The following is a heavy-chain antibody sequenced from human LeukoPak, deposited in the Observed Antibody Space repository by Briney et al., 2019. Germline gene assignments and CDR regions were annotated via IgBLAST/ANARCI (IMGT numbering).Heavy chain of an antibody. J-gene: IGHJ4*02. CDR1: GFTVSSNY. Sequence: GGSLRLSCAASGFTVSSNYMSWVRQAPGKGLEWVSVIYSGGSTYYADSVKGRFTISRDNSKNTLYLQMNSLRAEDTAVYYCARIDSNWYYFDYWGQGTLVTVSS. V-gene: IGHV3-53*01. CDR3: ARIDSNWYYFDY. CDR2: IYSGGST. D-gene: IGHD4-11*01.